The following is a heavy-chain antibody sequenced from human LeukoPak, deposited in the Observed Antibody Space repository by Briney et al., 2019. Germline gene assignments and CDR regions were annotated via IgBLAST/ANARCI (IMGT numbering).Heavy chain of an antibody. CDR2: IIPIFGTA. D-gene: IGHD3-22*01. CDR3: ARAPFSGYDHYYMDV. Sequence: SVKVSCKASGGTFSSYAISWVRQAPGQGLEWMGRIIPIFGTANYAQKFQGRVTITTDESTSTAYMELSSLRSEDTAVYYCARAPFSGYDHYYMDVWGKGTTVTVSS. V-gene: IGHV1-69*05. CDR1: GGTFSSYA. J-gene: IGHJ6*03.